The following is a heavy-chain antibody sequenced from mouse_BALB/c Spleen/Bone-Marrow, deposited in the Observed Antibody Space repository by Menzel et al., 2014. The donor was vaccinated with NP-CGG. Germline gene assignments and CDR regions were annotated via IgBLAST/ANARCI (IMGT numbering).Heavy chain of an antibody. J-gene: IGHJ2*01. CDR2: IWSGGST. Sequence: QVQLKQSGPGLVQPSQSLSITCTVSGFSLTSYGVHWVRQSPGKGLEWLGVIWSGGSTDYNAAFISRLSISKDNSKGQVFFKMNSLQADDTAIYYCVRNGDYYYFDYWGQGTTLTVSS. D-gene: IGHD1-1*01. CDR1: GFSLTSYG. CDR3: VRNGDYYYFDY. V-gene: IGHV2-2*01.